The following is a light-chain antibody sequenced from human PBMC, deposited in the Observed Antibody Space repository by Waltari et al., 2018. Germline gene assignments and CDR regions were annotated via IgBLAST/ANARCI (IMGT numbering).Light chain of an antibody. CDR2: GAS. CDR1: QSFSSN. J-gene: IGKJ1*01. Sequence: EIVMTQSPATLSVSPGERATLSCRASQSFSSNLAWYQQKPGQSPRLLIYGASTRATGIAARFSGSGSGTEFTLTISSLQSEDFALYYCQQYNDWPRTFGQGTKVEI. CDR3: QQYNDWPRT. V-gene: IGKV3-15*01.